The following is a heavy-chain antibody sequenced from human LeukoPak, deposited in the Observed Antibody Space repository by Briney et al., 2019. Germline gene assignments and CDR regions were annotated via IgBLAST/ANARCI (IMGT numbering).Heavy chain of an antibody. J-gene: IGHJ3*02. V-gene: IGHV4-59*01. D-gene: IGHD3-9*01. CDR1: GGSITSFY. CDR3: ARTNYDILTGSPNDGFDI. CDR2: IYNSGST. Sequence: SETLSLTCTVSGGSITSFYWSRIRQPPGKGLEWIGYIYNSGSTNYNASLKSRVTISVDTSKNQFSLKLSSVAAADTAVYYCARTNYDILTGSPNDGFDIWGQGTMVTVSS.